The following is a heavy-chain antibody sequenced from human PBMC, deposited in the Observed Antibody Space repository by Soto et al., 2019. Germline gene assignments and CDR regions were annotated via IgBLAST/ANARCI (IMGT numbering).Heavy chain of an antibody. V-gene: IGHV3-30*18. J-gene: IGHJ6*02. CDR1: GFTFSSYG. Sequence: ESGGGVVQPGRSLRLSCAASGFTFSSYGMHWVRQAPGKGLEWVAVISYDGSNKYYADSVKGRFTISRDNSKNTLYLQMNSLRAEDTAVYYCAKDRGLMVYAIDYYYGMDVWGQGTTVTVSS. CDR2: ISYDGSNK. D-gene: IGHD2-8*01. CDR3: AKDRGLMVYAIDYYYGMDV.